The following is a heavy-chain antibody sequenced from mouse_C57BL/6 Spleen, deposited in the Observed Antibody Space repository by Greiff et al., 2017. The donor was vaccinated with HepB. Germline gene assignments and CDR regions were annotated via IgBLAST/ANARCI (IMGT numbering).Heavy chain of an antibody. CDR3: ARGEREGNYFDY. CDR1: GYAFSSYW. Sequence: VKLMESGAELVKPGASVKISCKASGYAFSSYWMNWVKQRPGKGLEWIGQIYPGDGDTNYNGKFKGKATLTADKSSSTAYMQLSSLTSEDSAVYICARGEREGNYFDYWGQGTTLTVAS. V-gene: IGHV1-80*01. CDR2: IYPGDGDT. J-gene: IGHJ2*01.